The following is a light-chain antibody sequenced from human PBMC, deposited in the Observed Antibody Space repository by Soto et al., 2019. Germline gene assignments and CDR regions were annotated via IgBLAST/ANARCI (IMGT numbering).Light chain of an antibody. J-gene: IGKJ1*01. CDR3: QQYVTSPWT. V-gene: IGKV3-20*01. Sequence: IVLTKSPGTLSLSPGERATLSCRASQSIRNTFLAWYQQKPGQAPRLLIYGASNRATGIPDRFNGSGSGTDFTLTISRLGPEDFAVYYCQQYVTSPWTFGQGTKVEIE. CDR1: QSIRNTF. CDR2: GAS.